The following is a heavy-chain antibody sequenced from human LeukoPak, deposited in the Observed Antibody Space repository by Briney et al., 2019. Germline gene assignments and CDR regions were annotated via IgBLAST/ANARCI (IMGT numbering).Heavy chain of an antibody. Sequence: GASVKVSCKASGGTFSSYAISWVRQATGQGLEWMGWMNPNSGNTGYAQKFQGRVTITRNTSISTAYMEPSSLRSEDTAVYYCARGGYSSSTLLYYYYYMDVWGKGTTVTVSS. J-gene: IGHJ6*03. CDR3: ARGGYSSSTLLYYYYYMDV. CDR2: MNPNSGNT. CDR1: GGTFSSYA. D-gene: IGHD5-18*01. V-gene: IGHV1-8*03.